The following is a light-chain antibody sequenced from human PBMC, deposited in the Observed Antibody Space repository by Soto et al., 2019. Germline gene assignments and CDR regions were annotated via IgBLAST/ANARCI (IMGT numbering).Light chain of an antibody. Sequence: EIRLTQSPATLSLYPGERATLSCRASQSVSSYLAWYQQKPGQAPRLLIYDASNRATGIPARFSGSGSGTDFTLTISSLEPEDFAVYYCQQRSNWPRFTFGPGTKVDIK. V-gene: IGKV3-11*01. CDR2: DAS. J-gene: IGKJ3*01. CDR3: QQRSNWPRFT. CDR1: QSVSSY.